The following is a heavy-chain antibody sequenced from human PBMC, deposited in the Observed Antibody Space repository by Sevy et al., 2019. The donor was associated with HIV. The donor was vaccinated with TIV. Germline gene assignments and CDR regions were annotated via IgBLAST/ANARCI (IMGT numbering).Heavy chain of an antibody. Sequence: GGSLRLSCAASGFIFSNAWMSWVRQAPGKGLEWVGRIKSKSDGGPSDYAAPVKGSFTISRDDSRNTLYLQMNSLKTEDTAVYYCTSMTTVEGVFDFWGQGTLVTVSS. CDR3: TSMTTVEGVFDF. J-gene: IGHJ4*02. CDR2: IKSKSDGGPS. V-gene: IGHV3-15*01. D-gene: IGHD4-17*01. CDR1: GFIFSNAW.